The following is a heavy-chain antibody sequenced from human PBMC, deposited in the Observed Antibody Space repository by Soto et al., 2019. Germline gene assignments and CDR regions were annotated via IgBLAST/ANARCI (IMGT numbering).Heavy chain of an antibody. J-gene: IGHJ6*04. Sequence: GGSLRLSCAASGFTFSTYWMHWVRLPPGKGLVWVSRISNDGSRTTYADSVKGRFTISRDNTKKTLYLQMNSLRVEDTAVYYSARDTPYNRHDMVDVWGKGTTVTVST. D-gene: IGHD1-20*01. CDR2: ISNDGSRT. CDR1: GFTFSTYW. V-gene: IGHV3-74*03. CDR3: ARDTPYNRHDMVDV.